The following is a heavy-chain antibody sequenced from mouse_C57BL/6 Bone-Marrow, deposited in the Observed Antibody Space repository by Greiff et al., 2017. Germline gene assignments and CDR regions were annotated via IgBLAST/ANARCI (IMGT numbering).Heavy chain of an antibody. Sequence: EVKLVESGADLVKPGGSLKLSCAASGFTFSSYGLSWVRQTPGKRLEWVATISSGGSYTYYPDSVKGRFTITGDNAKNTRYLQMSRLKSEDTAMYYCARHDYWGQGTTLTVSS. CDR1: GFTFSSYG. CDR2: ISSGGSYT. CDR3: ARHDY. J-gene: IGHJ2*01. V-gene: IGHV5-6*02.